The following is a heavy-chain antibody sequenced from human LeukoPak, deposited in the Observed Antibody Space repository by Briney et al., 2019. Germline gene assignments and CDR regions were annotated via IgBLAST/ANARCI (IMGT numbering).Heavy chain of an antibody. CDR3: ASLYSSGWSNWFDP. D-gene: IGHD6-19*01. CDR2: IYYSGST. J-gene: IGHJ5*02. V-gene: IGHV4-59*08. CDR1: DGSISSYY. Sequence: PSETLSLTCTVSDGSISSYYWSWIRQPPGKGLEWIGYIYYSGSTNYNPSLKSRVTISVDTSKNQFSLKLSSVTAADTAVYYCASLYSSGWSNWFDPWGQGTLVTVSS.